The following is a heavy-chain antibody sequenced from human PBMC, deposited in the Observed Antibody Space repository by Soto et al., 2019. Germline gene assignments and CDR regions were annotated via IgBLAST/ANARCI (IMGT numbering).Heavy chain of an antibody. CDR1: GGSFSGYY. CDR3: ASSIAAAGGMDV. Sequence: SETLSLTCAVYGGSFSGYYWSWIRQPPGKGLEWIGEINHSGSTNYNPSLKSRVTISVDTSKNQFSLKLSSVTAADTAVYYCASSIAAAGGMDVWGQGTTVTVSS. CDR2: INHSGST. J-gene: IGHJ6*02. V-gene: IGHV4-34*01. D-gene: IGHD6-13*01.